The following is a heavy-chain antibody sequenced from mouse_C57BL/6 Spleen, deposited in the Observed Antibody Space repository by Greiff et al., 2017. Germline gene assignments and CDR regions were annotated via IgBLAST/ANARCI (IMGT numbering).Heavy chain of an antibody. CDR3: DRNGGRGYAMDY. CDR2: IWSGGST. Sequence: QVQLKESGPGLVQPSQSLSITCTVSGFSLTSYGVHWVRQSPGKGLEWLGVIWSGGSTDYNAAFISRLSISKDNSKSQVFFKMNSLQADDTAIYYWDRNGGRGYAMDYWGQGTSVTVSS. V-gene: IGHV2-2*01. CDR1: GFSLTSYG. J-gene: IGHJ4*01.